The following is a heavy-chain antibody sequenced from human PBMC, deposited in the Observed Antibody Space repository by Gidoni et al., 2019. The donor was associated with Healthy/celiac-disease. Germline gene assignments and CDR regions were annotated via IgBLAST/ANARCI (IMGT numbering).Heavy chain of an antibody. CDR2: IYYSGST. V-gene: IGHV4-59*08. Sequence: QVQLQESGPGLVKPSETLSLTCTVSGCSISSYYWSWIRQPPGKGLEWIGYIYYSGSTNYNPSLKSRVTISVDTSKNQFSLKLSSVTAADTAVYYCARRQRQATELLWFGERAFDIWGQGKWSPSLQ. CDR3: ARRQRQATELLWFGERAFDI. D-gene: IGHD3-10*01. CDR1: GCSISSYY. J-gene: IGHJ3*02.